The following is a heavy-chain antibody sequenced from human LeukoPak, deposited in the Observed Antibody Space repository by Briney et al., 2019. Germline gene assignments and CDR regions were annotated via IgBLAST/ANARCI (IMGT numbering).Heavy chain of an antibody. D-gene: IGHD1-26*01. V-gene: IGHV3-9*01. CDR2: ISWNSGSI. J-gene: IGHJ4*02. CDR3: AKDTGTVGATPFDY. CDR1: GFTFSSYA. Sequence: TGGSLRLSCAASGFTFSSYAMHWVRQAPGKGLEWVSGISWNSGSIDYADSVKGRFTISRDNAKNSLYLQMNSLRAEDTALYYCAKDTGTVGATPFDYWGQGTLVTVSS.